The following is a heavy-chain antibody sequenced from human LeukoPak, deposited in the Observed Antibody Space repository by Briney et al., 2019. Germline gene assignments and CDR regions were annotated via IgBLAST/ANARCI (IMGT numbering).Heavy chain of an antibody. D-gene: IGHD2-15*01. V-gene: IGHV1-2*02. J-gene: IGHJ4*02. CDR3: VKGGYCTGGRCYGEYY. CDR1: GYSFPGYY. CDR2: VNPTSGVT. Sequence: ASVRVSCKASGYSFPGYYIQWVRQAPGQGLEWMGWVNPTSGVTNYAQKFQGRVTMTRDTSITTAYMELSSPRSDDTGIYFCVKGGYCTGGRCYGEYYWGQGAQVTVSS.